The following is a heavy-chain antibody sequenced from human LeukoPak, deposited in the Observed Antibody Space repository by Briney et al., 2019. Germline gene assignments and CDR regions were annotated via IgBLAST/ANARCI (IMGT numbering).Heavy chain of an antibody. CDR2: ISSSGDII. CDR1: GFTFSSYA. D-gene: IGHD1-1*01. V-gene: IGHV3-48*03. J-gene: IGHJ4*02. Sequence: GGSLRLSCAASGFTFSSYAMSWVRQAPGKGLEWVSCISSSGDIIYYADSVKGRFTISRDHAKNSLYLQMNSLRAEDTAVYYCARNLDIWGQGTLVTVSS. CDR3: ARNLDI.